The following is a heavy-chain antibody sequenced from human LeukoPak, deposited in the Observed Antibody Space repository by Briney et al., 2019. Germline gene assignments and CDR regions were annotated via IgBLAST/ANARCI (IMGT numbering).Heavy chain of an antibody. V-gene: IGHV3-21*01. CDR1: GFTFNNYI. CDR3: AGDPGYCSGGNCNYYYYHYMDV. CDR2: ISSSSDYI. D-gene: IGHD2-15*01. J-gene: IGHJ6*03. Sequence: GGSLRLSCAASGFTFNNYIMNWVRQAPGKGLEWVSSISSSSDYIYYADSVKGRFTISRDNAKNSLYLQMNSLRAEDTAVYYCAGDPGYCSGGNCNYYYYHYMDVWGKGTTVTVSS.